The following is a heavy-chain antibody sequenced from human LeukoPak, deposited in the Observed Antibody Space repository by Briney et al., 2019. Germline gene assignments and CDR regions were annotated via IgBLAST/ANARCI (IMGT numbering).Heavy chain of an antibody. CDR1: GITFSSFG. D-gene: IGHD1-1*01. CDR3: ARDGTLTAGPFDP. J-gene: IGHJ5*02. V-gene: IGHV3-33*01. Sequence: PGGSLRLSCAAPGITFSSFGMHWLRQAPGKGLEWVAFIWYDGSNKYYADSVKGRFTISRDNSKNTLYLQMNGLRAEDTAVYYCARDGTLTAGPFDPWGRGTLVTVSS. CDR2: IWYDGSNK.